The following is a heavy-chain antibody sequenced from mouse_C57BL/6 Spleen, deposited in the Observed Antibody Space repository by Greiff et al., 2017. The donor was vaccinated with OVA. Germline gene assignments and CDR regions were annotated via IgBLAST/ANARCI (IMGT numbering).Heavy chain of an antibody. D-gene: IGHD2-5*01. CDR1: GFTFSSYT. J-gene: IGHJ1*03. CDR2: ISGGGGNT. CDR3: ARLYSNYEYFDV. Sequence: DVKLVESGGGLVKPGGSLKLSCAASGFTFSSYTMSWVRQTPEKRLEWVATISGGGGNTYYPDSVKGRFTISRDNAKNTLYLQMSSLRSEDTALYYCARLYSNYEYFDVWGTGTTVTVSS. V-gene: IGHV5-9*01.